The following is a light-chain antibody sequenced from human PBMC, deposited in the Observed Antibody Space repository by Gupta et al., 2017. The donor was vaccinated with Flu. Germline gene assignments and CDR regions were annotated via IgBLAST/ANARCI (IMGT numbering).Light chain of an antibody. CDR1: QSGSSH. Sequence: PSTLSAAVGESVTITRRASQSGSSHVTWYQQQPGKAPTMLIYKTSTLENGVPTRCSGSGSGTEFTLTISSLHPDDVATYCCQQYNSDWSFGQGTKVEIK. CDR2: KTS. CDR3: QQYNSDWS. J-gene: IGKJ1*01. V-gene: IGKV1-5*03.